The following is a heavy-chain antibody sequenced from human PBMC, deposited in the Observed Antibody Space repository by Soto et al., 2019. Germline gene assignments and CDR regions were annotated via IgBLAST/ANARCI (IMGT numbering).Heavy chain of an antibody. CDR2: IIPIFGTA. CDR3: ARDVVVVAIHRFDP. V-gene: IGHV1-69*13. D-gene: IGHD2-15*01. CDR1: GGTFSSYA. J-gene: IGHJ5*02. Sequence: SVKVSCKASGGTFSSYAISWVRQAPGQGLEWMGGIIPIFGTANYAQKFQGRVTITADESTSTAYMELSSLRSEDTAVYYCARDVVVVAIHRFDPWGQGTLVTVSS.